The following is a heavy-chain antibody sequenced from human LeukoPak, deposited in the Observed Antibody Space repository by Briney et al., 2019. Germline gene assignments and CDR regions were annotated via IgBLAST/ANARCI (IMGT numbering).Heavy chain of an antibody. J-gene: IGHJ5*02. CDR1: GYTFTSYD. CDR2: MNPNSGNT. CDR3: ARGNYDFWSGYYQRGNWFDP. Sequence: ASVKASCKASGYTFTSYDINWVRQATGQGLEWMGWMNPNSGNTGYAQKFQGRVTMTRNTSISTAYMELSSLRSEDTAVYYCARGNYDFWSGYYQRGNWFDPWGQGTLVTVSS. V-gene: IGHV1-8*01. D-gene: IGHD3-3*01.